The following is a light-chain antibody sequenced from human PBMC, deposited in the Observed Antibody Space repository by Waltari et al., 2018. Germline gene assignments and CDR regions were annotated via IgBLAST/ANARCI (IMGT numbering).Light chain of an antibody. CDR3: QQSFSPAGV. V-gene: IGKV1-39*01. Sequence: DIQMTQSPSSLSASVGDRVTITCRTSQNRDRYGNWYQHKRGKAPKLLIFGASNLQSGVPSRFSGSGSGTDFTLTISTLPPDDFATYYCQQSFSPAGVFGGGPKVEI. J-gene: IGKJ4*01. CDR2: GAS. CDR1: QNRDRY.